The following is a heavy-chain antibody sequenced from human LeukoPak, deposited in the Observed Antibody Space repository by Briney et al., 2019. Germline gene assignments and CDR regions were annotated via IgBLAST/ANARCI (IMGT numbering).Heavy chain of an antibody. D-gene: IGHD3-10*01. Sequence: ASVKVSCKVSGYTLTELSMHWVRLAPGKGLEWMGGFDPEDGETIYAQKFQGRVTMTEDTSTDTAYMELSSLRSEDTAVYYCATAQGTTMVRGVIITPPDYWGQGTLVTVSS. CDR3: ATAQGTTMVRGVIITPPDY. V-gene: IGHV1-24*01. J-gene: IGHJ4*02. CDR1: GYTLTELS. CDR2: FDPEDGET.